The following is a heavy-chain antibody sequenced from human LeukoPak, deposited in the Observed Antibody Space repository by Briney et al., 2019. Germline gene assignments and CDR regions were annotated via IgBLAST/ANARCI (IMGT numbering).Heavy chain of an antibody. CDR2: IYYSGST. J-gene: IGHJ4*02. V-gene: IGHV4-59*08. CDR1: GGSISSYY. Sequence: PSETLSLTCSVSGGSISSYYWSWIRQPPGKGLERIGYIYYSGSTNYNPSLKSRVTISVDTSKNQFSLKLSSVTPADTAVYYCARRTTYSNSCFDYWGQGTLVTVSS. CDR3: ARRTTYSNSCFDY. D-gene: IGHD6-13*01.